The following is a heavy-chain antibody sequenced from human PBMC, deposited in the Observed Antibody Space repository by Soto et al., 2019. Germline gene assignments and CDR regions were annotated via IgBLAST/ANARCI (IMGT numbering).Heavy chain of an antibody. CDR1: GYTFTSYG. J-gene: IGHJ4*02. Sequence: QVQLVQSGAEVKKPGASVKVSCKASGYTFTSYGISWVRQAPGQGLEWMGWISAYNGNTNYAQKLQGRXXMXTVXSTSTAYMELRSLRSDDTAVYYCATLGGSGSFKGGWGQGTLVTVSS. D-gene: IGHD3-10*01. V-gene: IGHV1-18*01. CDR3: ATLGGSGSFKGG. CDR2: ISAYNGNT.